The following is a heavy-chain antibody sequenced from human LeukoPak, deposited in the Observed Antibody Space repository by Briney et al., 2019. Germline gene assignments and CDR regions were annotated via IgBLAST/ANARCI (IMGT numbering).Heavy chain of an antibody. CDR3: ARDSGQWLGIDY. Sequence: SETLSLTCTVSGGSVSSGSYYWSWIRQPPGKGLEWIGYIYYSGSTNYNPSLKSRVTISVDTSKNQFSLKLSSVTAADTAVYYCARDSGQWLGIDYWGQGTLVTVSS. V-gene: IGHV4-61*01. D-gene: IGHD6-19*01. CDR1: GGSVSSGSYY. CDR2: IYYSGST. J-gene: IGHJ4*02.